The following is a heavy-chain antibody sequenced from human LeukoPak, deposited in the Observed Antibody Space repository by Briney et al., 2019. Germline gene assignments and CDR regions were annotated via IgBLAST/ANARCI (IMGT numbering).Heavy chain of an antibody. V-gene: IGHV4-4*02. D-gene: IGHD5-12*01. CDR1: GGSINSSNW. J-gene: IGHJ4*02. CDR2: IFHSGSA. Sequence: PSGTLSLTCAVSGGSINSSNWWSWVRQPPGKGLEWIGQIFHSGSANYNPSLKSRVTMSVDKSNNQFSLRLSSVTAADTAVYYCARDRNSNLRLGFWGQGALVTVSS. CDR3: ARDRNSNLRLGF.